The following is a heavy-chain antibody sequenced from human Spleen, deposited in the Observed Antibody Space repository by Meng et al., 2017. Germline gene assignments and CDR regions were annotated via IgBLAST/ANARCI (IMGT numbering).Heavy chain of an antibody. CDR3: AKGKTGTYDY. CDR2: ISGNGGTT. V-gene: IGHV3-23*01. D-gene: IGHD7-27*01. CDR1: GFTFSIYG. J-gene: IGHJ4*02. Sequence: EVQLLESGGGLVQPGGSVRLSCAASGFTFSIYGMSWVRQAPGKGLEWVSDISGNGGTTYHADSVKGRFTISRDNSKNTLYLQMNSLRAEDTAVYYCAKGKTGTYDYWGQGTLVTVSS.